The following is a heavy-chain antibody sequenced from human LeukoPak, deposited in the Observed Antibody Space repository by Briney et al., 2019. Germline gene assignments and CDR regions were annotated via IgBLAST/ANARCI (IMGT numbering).Heavy chain of an antibody. CDR1: GFTFSSYA. Sequence: PGASLRLSCAVSGFTFSSYAMRWVRQAPGKWLEWVPALSGSGGSTYYADCVKGRFTISRDNSNNTLYLQMNSLRAEDTAVYYCAKDVMNSGSWGDYWGQGTLVTVSS. J-gene: IGHJ4*02. D-gene: IGHD1-26*01. CDR2: LSGSGGST. CDR3: AKDVMNSGSWGDY. V-gene: IGHV3-23*01.